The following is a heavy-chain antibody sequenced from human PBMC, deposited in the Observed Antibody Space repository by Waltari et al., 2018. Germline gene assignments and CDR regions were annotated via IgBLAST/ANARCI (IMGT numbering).Heavy chain of an antibody. CDR2: IYYRGST. D-gene: IGHD1-1*01. J-gene: IGHJ4*02. V-gene: IGHV4-39*07. Sequence: QLQLQESGPGLVKPSETLSLTCTVSGGSISSSSYYWGWIRQPPGKGLEWIGSIYYRGSTYYNPSLKSRVTISVDTSKNQFSLKLSSVTAADTAVYYCARDQLLVHLDYWGQGTLVTVSS. CDR1: GGSISSSSYY. CDR3: ARDQLLVHLDY.